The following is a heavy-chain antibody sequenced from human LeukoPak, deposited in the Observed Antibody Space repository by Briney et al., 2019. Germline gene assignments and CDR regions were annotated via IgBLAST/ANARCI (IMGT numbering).Heavy chain of an antibody. D-gene: IGHD3-10*02. V-gene: IGHV4-38-2*02. CDR3: ARAKRGYVTSYKEYYYYMDV. Sequence: SETLSLTCSVSGYPISESYYWGWIRQPPGKGLEWIGSMYRSVTTYYNPSLRSRVLMSIDTSKNQVSLKLRSVTAADSAVYYCARAKRGYVTSYKEYYYYMDVWGKGTTVTISS. CDR1: GYPISESYY. J-gene: IGHJ6*03. CDR2: MYRSVTT.